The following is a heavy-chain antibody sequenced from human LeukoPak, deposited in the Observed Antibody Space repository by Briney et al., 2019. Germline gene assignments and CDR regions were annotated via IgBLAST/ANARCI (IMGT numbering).Heavy chain of an antibody. D-gene: IGHD3-9*01. Sequence: PSQTLSLTCTVSGGSISSGSYFWSWIRQPAGKGLEWIGRIYTSGSTNYNPSLKSRVTISVDTSKNQFSLKLSSVTAADTAVYYCARNDILTGYCFDYWGQGTLVTVSS. CDR3: ARNDILTGYCFDY. V-gene: IGHV4-61*02. CDR2: IYTSGST. J-gene: IGHJ4*02. CDR1: GGSISSGSYF.